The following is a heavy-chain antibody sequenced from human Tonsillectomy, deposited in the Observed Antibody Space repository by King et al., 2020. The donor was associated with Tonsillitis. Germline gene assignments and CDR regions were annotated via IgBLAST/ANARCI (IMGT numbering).Heavy chain of an antibody. CDR3: AKNDGNSPSDAFDM. D-gene: IGHD4-23*01. J-gene: IGHJ3*02. CDR2: IYYRGST. CDR1: GGSISSSSYY. Sequence: QLQESGPGLVKPSETLSLTCTVSGGSISSSSYYWGWIRQPPGKGLEWIGSIYYRGSTYYTPSLKSRVTISVDTSKNQFSLKLRSVTAADTAVYYCAKNDGNSPSDAFDMWGQGTMVTVSS. V-gene: IGHV4-39*01.